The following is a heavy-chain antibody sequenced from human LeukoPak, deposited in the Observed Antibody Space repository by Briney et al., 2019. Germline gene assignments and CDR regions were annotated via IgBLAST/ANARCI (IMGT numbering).Heavy chain of an antibody. Sequence: PGGSLRLSCAASGFTFSSYSMNWVRQAPGKGLEWVSGISASGGSTYYADSVKGRFTISRDNAKNTLYLQMNSLRAEDTAIYYCAKKSIAVPGPSNFGYWGQGTLVTVSS. CDR2: ISASGGST. D-gene: IGHD6-19*01. J-gene: IGHJ4*02. CDR3: AKKSIAVPGPSNFGY. V-gene: IGHV3-23*01. CDR1: GFTFSSYS.